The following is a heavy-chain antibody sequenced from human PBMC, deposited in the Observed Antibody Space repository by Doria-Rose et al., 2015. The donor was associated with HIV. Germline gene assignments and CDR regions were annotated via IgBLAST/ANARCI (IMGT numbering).Heavy chain of an antibody. Sequence: QITLKESGPVLVKPTETLTLTCTVSGVSLSSPGMGVSWIRQPPGKALEWLANIFSDDERSYKPSLKSRLTISRGTSKSQVVLTMTDMDPVDTATYYCARIKSSRWYHKYYFDFWGQGTRVIVSA. V-gene: IGHV2-26*01. D-gene: IGHD6-13*01. CDR2: IFSDDER. CDR1: GVSLSSPGMG. CDR3: ARIKSSRWYHKYYFDF. J-gene: IGHJ4*02.